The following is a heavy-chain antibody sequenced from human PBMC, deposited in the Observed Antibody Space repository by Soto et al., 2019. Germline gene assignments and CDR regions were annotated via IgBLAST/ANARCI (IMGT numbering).Heavy chain of an antibody. CDR3: ERDKITGILDY. J-gene: IGHJ4*02. Sequence: QVQLVQSGAEEKKPGASVKVSCKASGYTFTSYDMHWVRQAPGQRLEWMGWINAGNGNTKYSQKFQGRVTITRDTAASTAYMELSSLRSEDTAVYYCERDKITGILDYWGQGTLVTVYS. V-gene: IGHV1-3*05. CDR1: GYTFTSYD. D-gene: IGHD1-20*01. CDR2: INAGNGNT.